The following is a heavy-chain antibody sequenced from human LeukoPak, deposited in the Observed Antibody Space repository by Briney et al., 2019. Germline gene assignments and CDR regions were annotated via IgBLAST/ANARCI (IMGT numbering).Heavy chain of an antibody. J-gene: IGHJ6*03. CDR2: ISYSGDTI. V-gene: IGHV3-11*04. D-gene: IGHD6-13*01. CDR1: GFTFDDYG. CDR3: ARGSAIAAAGYYYMDV. Sequence: GGSLRLSCAASGFTFDDYGMSWVRQAPGKGLEWVSYISYSGDTIYYAGSMEGRFTISRDNAKNSLYLQMNSLRAEDTAVYYCARGSAIAAAGYYYMDVWGKGTTVTVSS.